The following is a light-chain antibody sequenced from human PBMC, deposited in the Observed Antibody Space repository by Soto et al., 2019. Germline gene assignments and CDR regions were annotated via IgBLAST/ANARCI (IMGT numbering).Light chain of an antibody. V-gene: IGLV2-11*01. CDR1: SSDVGGYNF. CDR3: CSYAASSTLL. Sequence: QSALTQPHSVSGSPGQSVTISCTGTSSDVGGYNFVSWYQHHPGKAPKLMIYDVNKRSSGVPDRFSGSKSGNTASLAISGLQAEDGADYYCCSYAASSTLLFGGATKLTVL. CDR2: DVN. J-gene: IGLJ3*02.